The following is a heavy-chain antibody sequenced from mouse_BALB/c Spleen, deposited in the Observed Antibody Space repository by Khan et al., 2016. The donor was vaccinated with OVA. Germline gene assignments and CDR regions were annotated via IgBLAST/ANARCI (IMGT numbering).Heavy chain of an antibody. V-gene: IGHV1-9*01. Sequence: QMQLEESGAELMKPGASVKISCKATGYTFSRYWIEWVKQRPGHGLEWIGEIVPGSGSTNYNQKFKGKATFTADTSSNTAYMQLSSLTSEDSAVYYCAGSGGYYAMDYWGQGTSGTVSS. J-gene: IGHJ4*01. CDR2: IVPGSGST. CDR1: GYTFSRYW. CDR3: AGSGGYYAMDY. D-gene: IGHD1-1*02.